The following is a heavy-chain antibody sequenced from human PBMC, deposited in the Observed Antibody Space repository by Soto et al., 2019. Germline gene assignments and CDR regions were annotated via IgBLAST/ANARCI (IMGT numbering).Heavy chain of an antibody. V-gene: IGHV1-18*01. CDR2: ISAYNGNT. J-gene: IGHJ4*02. D-gene: IGHD6-19*01. Sequence: ASVKVSCKASGYTFTSYGISWVRQAPGQGLEWMGWISAYNGNTNYAQKLQGRVTMTTDTSTSTAYMELRSLRSDDTAVYYCARMTHRKAVAGSGYFDYWGQGTLVTVSS. CDR3: ARMTHRKAVAGSGYFDY. CDR1: GYTFTSYG.